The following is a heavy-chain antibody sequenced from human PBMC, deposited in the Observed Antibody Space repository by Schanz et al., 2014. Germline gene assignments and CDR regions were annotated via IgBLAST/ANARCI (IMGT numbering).Heavy chain of an antibody. CDR3: ARGPIPIQGVPMDF. V-gene: IGHV3-11*05. D-gene: IGHD3-10*01. CDR1: GLTFSDYY. Sequence: QVQLVESGGGLVKPGGSLRLSCAASGLTFSDYYMSWIRQAPGKGLEWVSYISSSSSYTNYADSVKGRFTISRDNAKNSLFLQMNSLSAEDTAVYYCARGPIPIQGVPMDFWGQGTLVTVSS. CDR2: ISSSSSYT. J-gene: IGHJ4*02.